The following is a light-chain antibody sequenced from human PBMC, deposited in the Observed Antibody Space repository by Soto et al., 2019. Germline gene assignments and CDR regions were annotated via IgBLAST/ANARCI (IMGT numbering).Light chain of an antibody. CDR2: EVY. CDR3: NSYAGSNIV. CDR1: SSDVGGYNY. J-gene: IGLJ1*01. Sequence: QSVLSRPPSASGSPGQSVTISCTGTSSDVGGYNYVSWYQQHPGQAPKLMIYEVYKRPSGVPDRFSGSKSGNTASLTVSGLQAEDEADYYCNSYAGSNIVFGTGTKVTV. V-gene: IGLV2-8*01.